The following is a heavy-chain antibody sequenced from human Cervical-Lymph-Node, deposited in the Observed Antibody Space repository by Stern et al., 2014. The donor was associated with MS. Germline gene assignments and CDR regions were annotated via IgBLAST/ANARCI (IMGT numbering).Heavy chain of an antibody. J-gene: IGHJ2*01. CDR2: IYHSGAS. V-gene: IGHV4-4*02. Sequence: QVQLQESGPGLVKPSGTLSLTCAVSGGSVSSTNWWSWVRQSPGKGLEWIGNIYHSGASNYRPSRRSRVSISLDHSKNHLSLHLTSVTAADTAVYYCARERQQYCNSEGCSYWYFDLWGRGTLVTVSS. CDR3: ARERQQYCNSEGCSYWYFDL. CDR1: GGSVSSTNW. D-gene: IGHD2/OR15-2a*01.